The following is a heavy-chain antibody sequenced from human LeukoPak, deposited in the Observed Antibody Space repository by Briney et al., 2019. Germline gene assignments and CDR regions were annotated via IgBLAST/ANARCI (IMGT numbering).Heavy chain of an antibody. CDR1: GYTFTDYH. CDR2: INPKSGGT. V-gene: IGHV1-2*02. CDR3: ARLIGRRDYYDTSGRLDL. J-gene: IGHJ5*02. D-gene: IGHD3-22*01. Sequence: GASVKVSCKASGYTFTDYHIHWVRQAPGQGLEWMGWINPKSGGTNYLQKFQGRVTMTRDTSTSTAYMELSRLRSDDTAVYYCARLIGRRDYYDTSGRLDLWGQGTLITVSS.